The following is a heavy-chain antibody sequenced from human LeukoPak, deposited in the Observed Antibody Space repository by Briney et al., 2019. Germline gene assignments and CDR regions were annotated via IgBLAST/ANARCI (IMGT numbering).Heavy chain of an antibody. CDR3: AQIGIAGSALFDY. CDR2: ITHSGNT. J-gene: IGHJ4*02. CDR1: GGSFSDYY. D-gene: IGHD2-21*01. V-gene: IGHV4-34*01. Sequence: SETLSLTCSVYGGSFSDYYWNWIRQSPGKGLEWIAEITHSGNTKYNPSLKSRATISVDMSKNQFSLRLTSVTAADTAVYYCAQIGIAGSALFDYWGQGALVTVYS.